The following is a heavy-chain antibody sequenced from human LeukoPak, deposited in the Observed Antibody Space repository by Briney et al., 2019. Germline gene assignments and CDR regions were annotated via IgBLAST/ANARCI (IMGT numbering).Heavy chain of an antibody. J-gene: IGHJ4*02. D-gene: IGHD1-26*01. CDR3: ARDSGSYTFDY. Sequence: ASVKESCQASGYTFTGYYMHWVRQAPGQGLEWMGWINPNSGGTNYAQKFQGRVTMTRDTSISTAYMELSRLRSDDTAVYYCARDSGSYTFDYWGQGTLVTVSS. CDR1: GYTFTGYY. CDR2: INPNSGGT. V-gene: IGHV1-2*02.